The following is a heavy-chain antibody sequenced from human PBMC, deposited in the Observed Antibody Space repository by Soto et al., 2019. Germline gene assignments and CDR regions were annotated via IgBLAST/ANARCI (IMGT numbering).Heavy chain of an antibody. CDR2: ISWNSGSI. D-gene: IGHD2-2*01. CDR3: AKGVVVVPAAKDYFDY. CDR1: GFTFDDYA. J-gene: IGHJ4*02. Sequence: PGGSLRLSCAASGFTFDDYAMHWVRQAPGKGLEWVSGISWNSGSIGYADSVKGRFTISRDNAKNSLYLQMNSLRAEDTALYYCAKGVVVVPAAKDYFDYWGQGTLVTVSS. V-gene: IGHV3-9*01.